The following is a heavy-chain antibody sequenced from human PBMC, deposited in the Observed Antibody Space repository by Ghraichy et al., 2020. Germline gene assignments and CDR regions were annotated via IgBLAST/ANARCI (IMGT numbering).Heavy chain of an antibody. CDR3: ARDMVRGVHHYYYGLDV. V-gene: IGHV3-48*02. Sequence: GGSLRLSCAASGFTFSSYSMNWVRQAPGKGLEWVSYISTSSSPIYYADSVKGRFTISRDDAKNSLYLQMNSLRDEDTAVYYCARDMVRGVHHYYYGLDVWGQGTTVTVSS. J-gene: IGHJ6*02. CDR2: ISTSSSPI. D-gene: IGHD3-10*01. CDR1: GFTFSSYS.